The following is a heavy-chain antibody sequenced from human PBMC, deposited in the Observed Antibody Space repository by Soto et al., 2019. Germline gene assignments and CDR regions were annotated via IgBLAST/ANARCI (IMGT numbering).Heavy chain of an antibody. Sequence: QVQLVQSGAEVKKPGSSVKVSCKASGGTFSSYAISWVRQAPGQGLEWMGGIIPIFGTANYAQKFQGRVTITAEESTSTAYMELSSLRSEDTAVYYCASLYCSGGSCYSSRPRGAFDIWGQGTMVTVSS. J-gene: IGHJ3*02. V-gene: IGHV1-69*01. CDR2: IIPIFGTA. CDR3: ASLYCSGGSCYSSRPRGAFDI. CDR1: GGTFSSYA. D-gene: IGHD2-15*01.